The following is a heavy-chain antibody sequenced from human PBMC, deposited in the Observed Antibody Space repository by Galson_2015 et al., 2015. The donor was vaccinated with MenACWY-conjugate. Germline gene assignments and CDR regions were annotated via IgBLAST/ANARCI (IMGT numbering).Heavy chain of an antibody. CDR1: GYNFRSYT. Sequence: SVKVSCKASGYNFRSYTINWVRQAPGQGLEWMGLIDPNNGATDYARNLQGRVTMTADTSSSTVYMELTNLKSDDTAVYFCARDYQQINWGQGTLVTVSS. CDR3: ARDYQQIN. J-gene: IGHJ4*02. CDR2: IDPNNGAT. V-gene: IGHV1-18*01.